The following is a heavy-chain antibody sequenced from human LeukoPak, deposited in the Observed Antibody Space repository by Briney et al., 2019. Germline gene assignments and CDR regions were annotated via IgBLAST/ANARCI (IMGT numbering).Heavy chain of an antibody. V-gene: IGHV1-8*03. CDR3: SSECYKKYGRLDF. J-gene: IGHJ4*02. CDR1: GYTFSAYA. CDR2: INPNIGAT. D-gene: IGHD1-1*01. Sequence: PVASVKVSCKASGYTFSAYAISWVRQAPGQGLEWMGWINPNIGATIYAQKFQGRVTITTDTSTGTAYMELSSLRSDDTAVYYCSSECYKKYGRLDFWGEECLLTVSS.